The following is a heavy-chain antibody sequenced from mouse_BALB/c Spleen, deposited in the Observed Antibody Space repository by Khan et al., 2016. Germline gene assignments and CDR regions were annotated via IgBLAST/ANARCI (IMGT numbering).Heavy chain of an antibody. V-gene: IGHV1S34*01. D-gene: IGHD2-14*01. CDR3: SRSSRGTYYYAMDY. CDR2: ISCYNGAT. CDR1: GYSFTGYY. Sequence: LVKTGTSVKISCKASGYSFTGYYMHWVKQSHGKSLEWIGYISCYNGATRYNQKFKGKATFTVDTSSSTAYMQFNSLTSEDSAVYYCSRSSRGTYYYAMDYCGQGTSVTVSS. J-gene: IGHJ4*01.